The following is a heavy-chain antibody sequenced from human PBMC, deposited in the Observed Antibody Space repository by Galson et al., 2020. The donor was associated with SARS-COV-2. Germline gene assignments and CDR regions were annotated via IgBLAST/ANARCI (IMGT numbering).Heavy chain of an antibody. Sequence: TGGSLRLSCAVSGFTFSSFGMSWVRQGPGKGPEWVSGISNNGVNTYYADSVKGRFSISRDNSKNRLYLQMNRLRAEDSAVYYCVTGVRLPGAGWGQGTQVSVSS. D-gene: IGHD3-9*01. CDR2: ISNNGVNT. J-gene: IGHJ4*02. V-gene: IGHV3-23*01. CDR3: VTGVRLPGAG. CDR1: GFTFSSFG.